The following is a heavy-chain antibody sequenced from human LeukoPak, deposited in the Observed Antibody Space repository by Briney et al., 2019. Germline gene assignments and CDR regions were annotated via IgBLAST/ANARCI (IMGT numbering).Heavy chain of an antibody. CDR1: GFTFSSYW. Sequence: GGSLRLSCAASGFTFSSYWMSWVRQAPGKGLEWVANIKQDGSEKYYVDSVEGRFTISRDNAKNSLYLQMNSLRAEDTAVYYCARDRSDSSGPDAFDIWGQGTMVTVSS. CDR3: ARDRSDSSGPDAFDI. V-gene: IGHV3-7*01. D-gene: IGHD3-22*01. CDR2: IKQDGSEK. J-gene: IGHJ3*02.